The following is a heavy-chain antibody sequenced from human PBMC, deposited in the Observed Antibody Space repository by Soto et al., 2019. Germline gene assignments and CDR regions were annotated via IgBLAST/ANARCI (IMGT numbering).Heavy chain of an antibody. D-gene: IGHD6-13*01. J-gene: IGHJ4*02. CDR1: GFTFNSYG. CDR2: TSYDGSNR. Sequence: QVQLVESGGGVVQPGRSLRLSCAASGFTFNSYGMHWVRQAPGKGLEWVAVTSYDGSNRQYADSVKGRFTISRDNAKNTLFLQMNSLRPEDTALYYCARALRLQLGFPDYWGQGTLVTVSS. V-gene: IGHV3-30*03. CDR3: ARALRLQLGFPDY.